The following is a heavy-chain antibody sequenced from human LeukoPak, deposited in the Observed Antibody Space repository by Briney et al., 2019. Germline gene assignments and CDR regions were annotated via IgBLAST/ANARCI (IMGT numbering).Heavy chain of an antibody. V-gene: IGHV6-1*01. Sequence: SQTLSLTSAISGDSVSSNSAAWNWIRQSPSRGLEWLGRTYYRSRWYSHYAGSVKSRITINPDTSKNQFSLQLSSVTPEDTAVYYCAKGSGGSGSYYKFDYWGQGTLVTVSS. CDR3: AKGSGGSGSYYKFDY. CDR1: GDSVSSNSAA. J-gene: IGHJ4*02. CDR2: TYYRSRWYS. D-gene: IGHD3-10*01.